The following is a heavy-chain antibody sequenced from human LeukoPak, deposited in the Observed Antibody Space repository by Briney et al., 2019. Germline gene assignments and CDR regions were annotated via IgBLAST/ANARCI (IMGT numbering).Heavy chain of an antibody. CDR1: GFSFSIYP. CDR2: IRAEGAPT. J-gene: IGHJ4*02. Sequence: PGGSLRLSCRASGFSFSIYPMNWVRQAPGKGLEWVSVIRAEGAPTYCADSVKGRFTISRDNSKNMLYLQMNSLRAEDTATFYCVKDGHCRDSICATKIVVAGYLDHWGQGTQVTVSA. D-gene: IGHD6-19*01. CDR3: VKDGHCRDSICATKIVVAGYLDH. V-gene: IGHV3-23*01.